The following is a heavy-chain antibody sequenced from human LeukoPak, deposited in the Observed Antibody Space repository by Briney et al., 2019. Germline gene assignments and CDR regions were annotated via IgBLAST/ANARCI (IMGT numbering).Heavy chain of an antibody. D-gene: IGHD3-22*01. J-gene: IGHJ3*02. V-gene: IGHV5-51*01. Sequence: GESLKISCRGSGFSFTGYWIGWVRQMPEKGLEKMGIIYPGDSDTKYSPSFQGQVTISAHKSISTAYLQWSSLKASDTAMYYCARLKDDSSGYDAFDIWGQGTMVTVSS. CDR3: ARLKDDSSGYDAFDI. CDR1: GFSFTGYW. CDR2: IYPGDSDT.